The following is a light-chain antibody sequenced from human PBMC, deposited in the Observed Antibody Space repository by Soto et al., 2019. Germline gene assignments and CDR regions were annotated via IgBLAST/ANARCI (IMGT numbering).Light chain of an antibody. J-gene: IGKJ2*01. V-gene: IGKV3-15*01. CDR1: QSVSSY. CDR3: QQYNNWPYT. CDR2: GPS. Sequence: DIVMTQSPATLSASLGERATVSCRASQSVSSYLAWYQQKPGQAPRLLIYGPSTRATDIPARFSGSGSGTDSTLTISSLQSEDFAVYYCQQYNNWPYTFGQGTKLEIK.